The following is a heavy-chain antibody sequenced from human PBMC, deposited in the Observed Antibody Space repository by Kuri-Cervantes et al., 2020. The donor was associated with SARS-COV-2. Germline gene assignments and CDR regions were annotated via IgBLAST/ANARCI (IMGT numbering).Heavy chain of an antibody. Sequence: SETLSLTCTVSGGSITSRRYYWGWIRQPPGKGLEWIGNIYSNGITFYNPSLKSRVSISLDTPKNQLSLTLTSVTAADTAVYYCASVVTAIDYWGQGTLVTVSS. CDR3: ASVVTAIDY. CDR1: GGSITSRRYY. CDR2: IYSNGIT. J-gene: IGHJ4*02. D-gene: IGHD2-21*02. V-gene: IGHV4-39*01.